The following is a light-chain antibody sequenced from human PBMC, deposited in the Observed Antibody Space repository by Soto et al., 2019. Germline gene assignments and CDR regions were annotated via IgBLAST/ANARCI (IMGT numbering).Light chain of an antibody. V-gene: IGKV1-39*01. CDR2: AAS. Sequence: DIQMTQSPSSLSASVGDRVTITCRASQSISSYLNWYQQKPGKAPKLLIYAASSLQSGVPSRFSGSGSGTDFTLTISILQPEDFATYYCQQSYSTPWPFGQWTQVEIK. CDR1: QSISSY. CDR3: QQSYSTPWP. J-gene: IGKJ1*01.